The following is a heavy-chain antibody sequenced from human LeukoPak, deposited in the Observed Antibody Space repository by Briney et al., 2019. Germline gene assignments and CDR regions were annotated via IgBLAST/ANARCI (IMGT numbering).Heavy chain of an antibody. CDR1: GGSFSGYY. CDR3: AGTIAATHGGAFDI. V-gene: IGHV4-34*01. Sequence: PSETLSLTCAVYGGSFSGYYWSWIRQPPGKGLEWIGEINHSGSTNYNPSLKSRVTISVDTSKNQFSLKLSSVTAADTAVYYCAGTIAATHGGAFDIWGQGTMVTVSS. D-gene: IGHD6-25*01. J-gene: IGHJ3*02. CDR2: INHSGST.